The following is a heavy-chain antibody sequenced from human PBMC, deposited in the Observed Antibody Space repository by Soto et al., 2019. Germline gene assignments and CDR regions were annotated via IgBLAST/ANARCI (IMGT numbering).Heavy chain of an antibody. J-gene: IGHJ4*02. CDR3: ARAHAPTLPFDS. CDR2: IYHSGNA. CDR1: GDSIRNVY. Sequence: QVQLQESGPGLVKPSETLSLTCTVSGDSIRNVYWSWIRQPPGKGLEWIGFIYHSGNAKYNPSHKSRVAMSVDSSNNQISLSLNSVTAADSAVYFCARAHAPTLPFDSWGQGTLVTVSS. V-gene: IGHV4-59*13. D-gene: IGHD2-2*01.